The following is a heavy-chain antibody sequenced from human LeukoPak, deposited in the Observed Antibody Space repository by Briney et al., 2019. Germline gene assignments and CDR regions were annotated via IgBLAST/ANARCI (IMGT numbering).Heavy chain of an antibody. J-gene: IGHJ1*01. Sequence: GGSPRLSCAASGFTFSSYAMSWVRQAPGKGLEWVSAISGSGGSTYYADSVKGRFTISRDNSKNTLYLQMNSLRAEDTAVYCCAKADRYSSSWYVFQHWGQGTLVTVSS. D-gene: IGHD6-13*01. CDR3: AKADRYSSSWYVFQH. CDR1: GFTFSSYA. V-gene: IGHV3-23*01. CDR2: ISGSGGST.